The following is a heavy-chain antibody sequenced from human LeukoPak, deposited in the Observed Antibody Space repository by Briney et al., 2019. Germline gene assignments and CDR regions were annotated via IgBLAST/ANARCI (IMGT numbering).Heavy chain of an antibody. Sequence: GGSLRLSCAASGFTFGDYGMTWVRQAPGKGLEWVSGINWNGGSTGYADSVKGRFSILRDTAKNSLYLQMNSLRAEDTALYYCARGYCSGGSCFLFDYWGQGTLVTVSS. J-gene: IGHJ4*02. D-gene: IGHD2-15*01. V-gene: IGHV3-20*04. CDR2: INWNGGST. CDR3: ARGYCSGGSCFLFDY. CDR1: GFTFGDYG.